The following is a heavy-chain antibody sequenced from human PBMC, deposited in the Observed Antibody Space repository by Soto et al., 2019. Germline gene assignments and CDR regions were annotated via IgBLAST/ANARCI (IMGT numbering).Heavy chain of an antibody. CDR2: IGIYSGDA. D-gene: IGHD3-16*02. J-gene: IGHJ5*02. CDR3: ACFWGSHQAPSSWEGIDP. V-gene: IGHV1-18*01. Sequence: ASVKVSCKASGYSFTSNAITWVRQARGQGLEWIGWIGIYSGDANYAQKFQDRVTITTDTSTNTAYMELSSLRSEDTAVYYCACFWGSHQAPSSWEGIDPWGQGTMVTVSS. CDR1: GYSFTSNA.